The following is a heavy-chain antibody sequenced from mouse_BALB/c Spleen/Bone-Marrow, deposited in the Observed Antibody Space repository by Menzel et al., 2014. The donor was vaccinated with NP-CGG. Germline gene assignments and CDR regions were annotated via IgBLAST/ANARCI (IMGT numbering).Heavy chain of an antibody. Sequence: LKQSGSELVRPGASVKLSCKASGYTFTSYWMHWVKQRPGQGLEWIGNFYPGSGSTNYDEKFKSEATLTVDTSSNTAYMQLSSLTSEDSAVYYCTRYRYDADYFDYWGQGTTLTVSS. V-gene: IGHV1S22*01. CDR2: FYPGSGST. CDR3: TRYRYDADYFDY. D-gene: IGHD2-14*01. J-gene: IGHJ2*01. CDR1: GYTFTSYW.